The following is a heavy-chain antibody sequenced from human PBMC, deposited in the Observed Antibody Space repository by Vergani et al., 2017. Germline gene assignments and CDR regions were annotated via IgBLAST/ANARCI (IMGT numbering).Heavy chain of an antibody. CDR1: GFSFNSYW. V-gene: IGHV3-74*03. CDR3: ARARRIETCYMSNWLDS. J-gene: IGHJ5*01. CDR2: IKSDGSIT. Sequence: EVQLLESGGNLIQPGGSLRLSCSASGFSFNSYWMHWVRQVPGKGLLWVSRIKSDGSITAYADSVKGRFTISRDNAQNTLYLQMNSLRVEDTGVYYCARARRIETCYMSNWLDSWGQGTLVTVSS. D-gene: IGHD3-9*01.